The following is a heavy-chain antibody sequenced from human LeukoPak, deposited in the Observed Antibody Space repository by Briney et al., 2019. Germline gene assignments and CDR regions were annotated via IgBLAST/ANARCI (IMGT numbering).Heavy chain of an antibody. CDR3: ARHPEQSSGY. V-gene: IGHV5-10-1*01. CDR1: GYSFTNYW. Sequence: GESLRISCKASGYSFTNYWIYWVRQMPGKGLEWMGRIDPSDSYPNYSPSFQGHVTISVDKSISTAYLQWSSLKASDTATYYCARHPEQSSGYWGQGTLVTVSS. J-gene: IGHJ4*02. D-gene: IGHD6-19*01. CDR2: IDPSDSYP.